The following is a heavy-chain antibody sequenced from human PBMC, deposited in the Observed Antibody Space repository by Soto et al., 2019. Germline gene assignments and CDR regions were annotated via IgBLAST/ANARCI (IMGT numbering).Heavy chain of an antibody. D-gene: IGHD2-2*02. CDR1: VYSFTSYW. V-gene: IGHV5-51*01. CDR2: IYPGDSDT. J-gene: IGHJ3*02. CDR3: AGHLLNLGSISPDDAFDI. Sequence: GDSLKISCKGSVYSFTSYWIAWVRQMPGKGLEWMGIIYPGDSDTRYSPSFQGQVTFSADKSITTAYLQWSSLKASDTAIYYCAGHLLNLGSISPDDAFDIWGQGTMVTLS.